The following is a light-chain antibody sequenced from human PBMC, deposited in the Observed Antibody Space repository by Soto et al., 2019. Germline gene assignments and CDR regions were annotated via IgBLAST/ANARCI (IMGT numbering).Light chain of an antibody. CDR3: QQYGSSSFT. J-gene: IGKJ2*01. Sequence: EIVLTQSPATLSLSPGEGATLSCRASHSVASTYLAWYQQKPGLAPRLIIYGASNRASGTPDRFSGGGSGTDFPLTLSRLEPEDFAVYYCQQYGSSSFTFGQGTKLEIK. CDR1: HSVASTY. CDR2: GAS. V-gene: IGKV3-20*01.